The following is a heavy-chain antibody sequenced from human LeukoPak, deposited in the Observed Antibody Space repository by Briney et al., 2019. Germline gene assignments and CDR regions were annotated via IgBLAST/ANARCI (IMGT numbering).Heavy chain of an antibody. CDR2: INYSGTT. D-gene: IGHD2-2*01. V-gene: IGHV4-39*01. Sequence: SETLSLTCIVSGGSISSSSYYWGWIRQPPGKGLEWIGSINYSGTTYYNPSLKSRVTISIDTSKNQFSLKLSSVTAADTAVYYCARVDIVILPSANFGSWGQGTLVTVSS. CDR1: GGSISSSSYY. CDR3: ARVDIVILPSANFGS. J-gene: IGHJ4*02.